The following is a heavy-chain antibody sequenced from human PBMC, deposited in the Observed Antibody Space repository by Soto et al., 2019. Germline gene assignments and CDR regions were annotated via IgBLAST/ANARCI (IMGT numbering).Heavy chain of an antibody. V-gene: IGHV1-69*13. CDR1: GGTFSSYA. CDR3: ARKIAAAGAYSYFDY. D-gene: IGHD6-13*01. CDR2: IIPIFGTA. Sequence: ASVKVSCKASGGTFSSYAISWVRQAPGQGLEWMGGIIPIFGTANYAQKFQGRVTITADESTSTAYMELSSLRSEDTAVYYCARKIAAAGAYSYFDYWGQGTLVTVSS. J-gene: IGHJ4*02.